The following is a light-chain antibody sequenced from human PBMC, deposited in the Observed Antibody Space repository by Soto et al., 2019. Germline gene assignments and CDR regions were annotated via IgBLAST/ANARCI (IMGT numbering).Light chain of an antibody. J-gene: IGKJ1*01. V-gene: IGKV3-20*01. CDR1: QSVTSTY. CDR3: QQYDTSPWT. Sequence: EIVLTQSPGTLSLSPGERATLSCRPSQSVTSTYLAWYQQKPGQAPRLLIYGASSRAIGIPDRFSGSVSGSDFILTINRLEPEDFAVYYCQQYDTSPWTFGQGTKVDIK. CDR2: GAS.